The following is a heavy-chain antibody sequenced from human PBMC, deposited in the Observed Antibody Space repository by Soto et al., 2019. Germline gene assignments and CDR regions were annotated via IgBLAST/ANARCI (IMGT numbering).Heavy chain of an antibody. Sequence: PGESLKISCKGSGYSFTSYWIAWVRQMPGKGLEWMGIIYPGDSDTRYSPPFQGHVTISADTSISTAYLQWSSLKASDTAIYYCARQPDFWTMFYFDYWGQGTLVTVSS. D-gene: IGHD3-3*01. CDR1: GYSFTSYW. CDR3: ARQPDFWTMFYFDY. CDR2: IYPGDSDT. V-gene: IGHV5-51*01. J-gene: IGHJ4*02.